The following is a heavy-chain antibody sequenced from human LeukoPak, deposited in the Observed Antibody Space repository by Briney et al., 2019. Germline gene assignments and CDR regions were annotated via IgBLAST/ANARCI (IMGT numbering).Heavy chain of an antibody. CDR3: ARSGRGGAFDI. D-gene: IGHD1-26*01. Sequence: GGSLRLSCAASGFTFSSYWMHWVRQGPGKGLVWVSRIYSDGSRTTYADSVKGRFTISGDNAKNTLYLQMNRLRAEDTAVYYGARSGRGGAFDIWGQGTMVTVSS. CDR2: IYSDGSRT. CDR1: GFTFSSYW. V-gene: IGHV3-74*01. J-gene: IGHJ3*02.